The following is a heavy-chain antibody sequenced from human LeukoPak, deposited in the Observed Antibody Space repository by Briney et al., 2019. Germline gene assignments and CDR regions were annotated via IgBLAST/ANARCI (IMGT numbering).Heavy chain of an antibody. D-gene: IGHD3-10*01. CDR2: IWYDGSNK. J-gene: IGHJ4*02. Sequence: GGSLRLSCAASGFTFSSYSMHWVRQAPGKGLEWVAVIWYDGSNKYYADSVKGRFTISRDNSKNTLYLQMNSLRAEDTAVYYCARGARTMVQGVIAYWGQGTLVTVSS. CDR1: GFTFSSYS. V-gene: IGHV3-33*01. CDR3: ARGARTMVQGVIAY.